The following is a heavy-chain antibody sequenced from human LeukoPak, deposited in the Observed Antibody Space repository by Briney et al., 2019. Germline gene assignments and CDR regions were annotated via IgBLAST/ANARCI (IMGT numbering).Heavy chain of an antibody. CDR2: ISALGGST. CDR1: GFNFSNYA. D-gene: IGHD5-12*01. V-gene: IGHV3-23*01. CDR3: AKDRGSSDYGISVRGRNCFDP. J-gene: IGHJ5*02. Sequence: GGSLRLSCAASGFNFSNYAMSWVRHAPGKGLEWVSGISALGGSTYYADSVKGRFTISRDSSKSTLYVQMNSLRAEDTAVYYCAKDRGSSDYGISVRGRNCFDPWGQGTLVTVSS.